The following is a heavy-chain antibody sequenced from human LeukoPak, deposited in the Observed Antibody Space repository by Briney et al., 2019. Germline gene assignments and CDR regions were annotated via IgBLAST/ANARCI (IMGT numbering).Heavy chain of an antibody. Sequence: SETLPLTCTVSGGSISSYYWSWIRQPPGKGLEWIGYIYYSGSTNYNPSLKSRVTISVDTSKNQFSLKLSSVTAADTAVYYCARRDYGDYFDYWGQGTLVTVSS. V-gene: IGHV4-59*08. CDR2: IYYSGST. J-gene: IGHJ4*02. CDR1: GGSISSYY. CDR3: ARRDYGDYFDY. D-gene: IGHD4-17*01.